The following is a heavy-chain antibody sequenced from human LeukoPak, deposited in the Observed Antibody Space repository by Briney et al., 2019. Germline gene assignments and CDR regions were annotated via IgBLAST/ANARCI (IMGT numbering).Heavy chain of an antibody. CDR3: ASGVYYYDSSGYYDYFDY. Sequence: ASVKVSCKASGGTFSSYAISWVRQAPGQGLEWMGGIIPIFGTANYAQKFQGRVTITADGSTSTAYMELSSLRSEDTAVYYCASGVYYYDSSGYYDYFDYWGQGTLVTVSS. CDR1: GGTFSSYA. CDR2: IIPIFGTA. D-gene: IGHD3-22*01. V-gene: IGHV1-69*13. J-gene: IGHJ4*02.